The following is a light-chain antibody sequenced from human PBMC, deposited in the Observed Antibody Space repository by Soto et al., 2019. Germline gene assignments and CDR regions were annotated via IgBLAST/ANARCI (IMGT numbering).Light chain of an antibody. V-gene: IGLV2-14*01. Sequence: QSVLTQPASVSGSPGQSITISCTRTSSDVGGYKYVSWYQQHPGKAPKLMIYEVSNRPSGVSYRFSGSKSGNTASLTISGLQAEDEADYFCSSYSISTAYLFGTGTKVTVL. CDR2: EVS. J-gene: IGLJ1*01. CDR3: SSYSISTAYL. CDR1: SSDVGGYKY.